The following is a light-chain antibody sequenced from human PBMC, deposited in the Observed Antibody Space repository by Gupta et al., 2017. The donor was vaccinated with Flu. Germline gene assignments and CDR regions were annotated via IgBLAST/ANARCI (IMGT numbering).Light chain of an antibody. CDR1: QSIGSS. CDR2: FAS. V-gene: IGKV6-21*01. Sequence: EIVLTQSPELQSVTPQEKLSITCRASQSIGSSLHWYQHKPGQPPSLLIKFASQSVSAVPSRFSGSGSGTDFTLTIDGLEVEDVATYYCHQTRSVPWTFGXGTKVDIK. J-gene: IGKJ1*01. CDR3: HQTRSVPWT.